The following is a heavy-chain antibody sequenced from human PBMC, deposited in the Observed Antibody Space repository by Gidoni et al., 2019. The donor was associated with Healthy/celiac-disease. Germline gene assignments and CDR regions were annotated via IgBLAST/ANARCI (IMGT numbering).Heavy chain of an antibody. V-gene: IGHV3-30*18. CDR3: AKEGCSSTSCYVDY. CDR2: ISYDGSNK. CDR1: GFTFSSYG. J-gene: IGHJ4*02. Sequence: QVKLVEPGGGVAQPGRSLRLSCAASGFTFSSYGMHWVRQAPGKGLEWVAVISYDGSNKYYADSVKGRFTISRDNSKNTLYLQMNSLRAEDTAVYYCAKEGCSSTSCYVDYWGQGTLVTVSS. D-gene: IGHD2-2*01.